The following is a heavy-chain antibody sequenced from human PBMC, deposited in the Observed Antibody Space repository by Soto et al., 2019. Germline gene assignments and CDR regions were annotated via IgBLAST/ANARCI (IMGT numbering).Heavy chain of an antibody. Sequence: PSETLSLTCAVYGGSFSDYYWSWIRQPPGKGLEWIGVINPSGGTNYNPSLEGRVTISKDNSKNQISLKVTSVTAADSAVYYCARMNRDYFYYGMDVWGQGATVTVSS. J-gene: IGHJ6*02. V-gene: IGHV4-34*01. CDR3: ARMNRDYFYYGMDV. CDR1: GGSFSDYY. CDR2: INPSGGT.